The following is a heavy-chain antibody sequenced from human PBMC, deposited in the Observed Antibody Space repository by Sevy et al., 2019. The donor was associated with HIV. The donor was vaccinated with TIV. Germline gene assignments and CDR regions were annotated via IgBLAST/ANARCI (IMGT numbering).Heavy chain of an antibody. D-gene: IGHD5-18*01. V-gene: IGHV3-66*01. CDR1: GFTVNSNY. J-gene: IGHJ4*02. CDR3: ARGKSGYGYALNY. Sequence: GESLKISRAASGFTVNSNYMTWVRQAPGKGLEGVSVIHSDDTTYHADSVKDRFTISRDNFKNTLYLHMSSLRAEDTAVYYCARGKSGYGYALNYWGQGTLVTVSS. CDR2: IHSDDTT.